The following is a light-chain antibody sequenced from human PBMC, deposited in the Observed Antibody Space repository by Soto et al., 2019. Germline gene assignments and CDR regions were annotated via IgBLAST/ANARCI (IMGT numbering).Light chain of an antibody. J-gene: IGKJ1*01. CDR3: QHYNSYSEA. CDR2: KAS. V-gene: IGKV1-5*03. Sequence: DIQMTQSPSTLSGSVGDRVTITCRASHTISSWLAWYQQKPGKAPKLLIYKASTLKSGVPSRFSGSGSGTEFTLTISSLQPDDFAPYYCQHYNSYSEAFGQRTKVDIK. CDR1: HTISSW.